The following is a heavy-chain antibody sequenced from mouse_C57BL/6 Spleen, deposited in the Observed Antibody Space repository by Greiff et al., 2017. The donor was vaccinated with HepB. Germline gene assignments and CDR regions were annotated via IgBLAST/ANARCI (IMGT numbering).Heavy chain of an antibody. V-gene: IGHV1-81*01. J-gene: IGHJ1*03. CDR3: ARGLGLSYWYFDV. Sequence: QVHVKQSGAELARPGASVKLSCKASGYTFTSYGISWVKQRTGQGLEWIGEIYPRSGNTYYNEKFKGKATLTADKSSSTAYMELRSLTSEDSAVYFCARGLGLSYWYFDVWGTGTTVTVSS. CDR1: GYTFTSYG. D-gene: IGHD4-1*01. CDR2: IYPRSGNT.